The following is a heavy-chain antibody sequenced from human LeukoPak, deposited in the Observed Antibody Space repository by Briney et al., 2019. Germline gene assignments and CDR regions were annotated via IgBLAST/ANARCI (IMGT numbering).Heavy chain of an antibody. J-gene: IGHJ6*03. CDR3: ARAGLGDSSGYYYSLSYYYYYMDV. CDR1: GYTFTSYY. D-gene: IGHD3-22*01. CDR2: INPSGGST. Sequence: ASVKVSCKASGYTFTSYYMHWVRQAPGQGLEWMGTINPSGGSTSYAQKFQGRVTMTRDTSTSTVYMELSSLRSEDTAVYYCARAGLGDSSGYYYSLSYYYYYMDVWGKGTTVTVSS. V-gene: IGHV1-46*01.